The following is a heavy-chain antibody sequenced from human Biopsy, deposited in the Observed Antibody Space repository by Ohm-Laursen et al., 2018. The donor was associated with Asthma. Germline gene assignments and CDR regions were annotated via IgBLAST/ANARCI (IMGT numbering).Heavy chain of an antibody. CDR1: GGSINSSTW. J-gene: IGHJ4*02. V-gene: IGHV4-4*03. CDR3: ARAQDYYGSRGYYRSFDY. D-gene: IGHD3-22*01. CDR2: FFHTGST. Sequence: PGTLSLTCTVSGGSINSSTWWSWVRQPPGKGLEWIGEFFHTGSTNYNPSLKSRVSISIDTSKNQFSLKLSSVTAADTAVYYCARAQDYYGSRGYYRSFDYWGQGTLVTVSS.